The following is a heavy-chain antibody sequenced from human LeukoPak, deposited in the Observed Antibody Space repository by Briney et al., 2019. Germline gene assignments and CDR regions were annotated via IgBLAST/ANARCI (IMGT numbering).Heavy chain of an antibody. CDR3: AREGDYGDYAILDY. CDR2: IRYDGSNK. V-gene: IGHV3-30*02. Sequence: PGGSLRLSCAASGFTFSSYGMHWVRQAPGKGLEWVAFIRYDGSNKYYADSVEGRFTISRDNAKNSLYLQMNSLRAEDTAVYYCAREGDYGDYAILDYWGQGTLVTVSS. D-gene: IGHD4-17*01. CDR1: GFTFSSYG. J-gene: IGHJ4*02.